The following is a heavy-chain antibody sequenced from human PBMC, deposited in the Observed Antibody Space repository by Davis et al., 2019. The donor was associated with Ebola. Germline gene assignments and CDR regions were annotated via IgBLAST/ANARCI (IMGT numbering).Heavy chain of an antibody. D-gene: IGHD2-15*01. Sequence: ASVKVSCRASGYTFTNYDLSRVRQATGQGLEWMGWMNPNSGNAGYAQKFQGRVTMTRNTSRNIAYMELSSLTHEDTAVYYCAKAVPVCSGGSCHSALNFDNWGQGTLVTVSS. CDR3: AKAVPVCSGGSCHSALNFDN. CDR2: MNPNSGNA. J-gene: IGHJ4*02. V-gene: IGHV1-8*01. CDR1: GYTFTNYD.